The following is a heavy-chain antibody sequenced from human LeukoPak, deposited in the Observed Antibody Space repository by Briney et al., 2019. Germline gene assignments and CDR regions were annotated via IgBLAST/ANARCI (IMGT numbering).Heavy chain of an antibody. J-gene: IGHJ4*02. CDR3: ARAQSDFNGSGGDY. Sequence: ASVKVSCKASGYTFTSYGISWVRQAPGQGLEWMGWISAYNGNTNYAQKLQGRVTMTTDTSTSTAYMELRSLRAEDTAVYYCARAQSDFNGSGGDYWGQGTLVTVSS. D-gene: IGHD3-10*01. CDR2: ISAYNGNT. CDR1: GYTFTSYG. V-gene: IGHV1-18*01.